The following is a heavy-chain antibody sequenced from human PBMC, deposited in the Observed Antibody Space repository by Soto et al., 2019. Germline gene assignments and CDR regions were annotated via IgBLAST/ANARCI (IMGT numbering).Heavy chain of an antibody. D-gene: IGHD3-10*01. V-gene: IGHV1-69*01. Sequence: QVQLVQSGAEVKKPGSSVKVSCKASGGTFSSYAVTWVRQAPGQGLEWMGEIIPIFDTATYAQKFQGRVTITADESTSTAYMGLSSPRSEDTALYYSAIKTSNDGEGAFDPWGQGTLVTVSS. CDR1: GGTFSSYA. CDR3: AIKTSNDGEGAFDP. J-gene: IGHJ5*02. CDR2: IIPIFDTA.